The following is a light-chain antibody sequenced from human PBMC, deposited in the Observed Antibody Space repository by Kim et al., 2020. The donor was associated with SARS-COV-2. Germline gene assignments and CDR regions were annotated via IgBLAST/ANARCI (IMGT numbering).Light chain of an antibody. CDR1: SLRTYY. CDR3: NSRASSGDHGG. Sequence: SSELTQDPAVSVALGQTVRITCQGDSLRTYYANWYQQKPGQAPVLVIYGTNNRPSGIPDRFSGSSSGNTGSLTITGAQAEDEADYYCNSRASSGDHGGFG. J-gene: IGLJ2*01. V-gene: IGLV3-19*01. CDR2: GTN.